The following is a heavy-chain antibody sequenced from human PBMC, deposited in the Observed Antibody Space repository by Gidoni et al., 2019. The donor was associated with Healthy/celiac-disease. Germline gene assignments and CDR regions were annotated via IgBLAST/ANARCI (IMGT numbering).Heavy chain of an antibody. CDR3: AKQQLVPNNWFDP. J-gene: IGHJ5*02. CDR2: IYTSGST. D-gene: IGHD6-13*01. Sequence: QVQLQESGPGLVKPPQTLSLTCTVSGGSISSGSYYWSWIRQPAGKGLEWIGRIYTSGSTNYNPSLKSRVTISVDTSKNQFSLKLSSVTAADTAVYYCAKQQLVPNNWFDPWGQGTLVTVSS. CDR1: GGSISSGSYY. V-gene: IGHV4-61*02.